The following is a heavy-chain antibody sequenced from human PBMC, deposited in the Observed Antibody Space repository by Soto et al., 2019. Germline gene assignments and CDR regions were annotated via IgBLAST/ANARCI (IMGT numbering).Heavy chain of an antibody. CDR1: GFTFGDYA. V-gene: IGHV3-49*03. CDR3: TRDIVLVPAAMRYYYGMDV. D-gene: IGHD2-2*01. J-gene: IGHJ6*02. Sequence: PGGSLRLSCTASGFTFGDYAMSWFRQAQGKGLEWVGFIRSKAYGGTTEYAASVKGRFTISRDDSKSIAYLQMNSLKTEDTAVYYCTRDIVLVPAAMRYYYGMDVWGQGTTVTVSS. CDR2: IRSKAYGGTT.